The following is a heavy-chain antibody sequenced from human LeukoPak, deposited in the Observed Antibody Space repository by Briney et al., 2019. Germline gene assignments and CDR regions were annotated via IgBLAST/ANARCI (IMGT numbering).Heavy chain of an antibody. V-gene: IGHV3-7*01. CDR1: GFTFSSYW. J-gene: IGHJ6*02. CDR2: IKQDGSEK. CDR3: AREGGIPGYYYGMDV. Sequence: GGSLRLSCAASGFTFSSYWMSWVRQAPGKGLEWVANIKQDGSEKYYVDSVKGRFTISRDNAKNSPYLQMNSLRAEDTAVYYCAREGGIPGYYYGMDVWGQGTTVTVSS. D-gene: IGHD1-26*01.